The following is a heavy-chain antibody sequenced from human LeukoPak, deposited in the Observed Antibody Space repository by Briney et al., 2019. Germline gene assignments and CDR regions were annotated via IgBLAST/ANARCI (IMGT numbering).Heavy chain of an antibody. CDR2: IKEDGSEK. D-gene: IGHD3-10*01. J-gene: IGHJ5*02. Sequence: GGSLRLSCVASGFTFSVYWMSWVRQAPGKGLEWVANIKEDGSEKYYVDSVKGRFTISRDNAKNSLYLQMSSLRAEDTTVYYCARGGSWFAPWGQGTLVTVSS. CDR3: ARGGSWFAP. CDR1: GFTFSVYW. V-gene: IGHV3-7*01.